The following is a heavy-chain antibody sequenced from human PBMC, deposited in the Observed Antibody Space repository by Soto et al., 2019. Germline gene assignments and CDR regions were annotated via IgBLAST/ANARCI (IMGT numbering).Heavy chain of an antibody. V-gene: IGHV1-2*02. CDR2: INPKSGGT. D-gene: IGHD3-10*01. Sequence: GASVKVSCKASGYTFTGYYMHWVRQAPGQGLELMGWINPKSGGTNYAQKFQVRVTMTRDTSISTAYMELSRLRSDDTAVYYCARGGAGYYYGMDVWGQGTTVTVSS. CDR1: GYTFTGYY. J-gene: IGHJ6*02. CDR3: ARGGAGYYYGMDV.